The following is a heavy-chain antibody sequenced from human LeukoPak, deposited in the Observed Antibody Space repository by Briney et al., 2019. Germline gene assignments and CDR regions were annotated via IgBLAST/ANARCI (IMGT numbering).Heavy chain of an antibody. CDR2: ISYDGSNK. CDR1: GFTFSSYA. D-gene: IGHD2-15*01. J-gene: IGHJ3*02. CDR3: ARDLSIVVVVAANGGAFDI. V-gene: IGHV3-30-3*01. Sequence: PGGSLRLSCAASGFTFSSYAMHWVRQAPGKGLEWVAVISYDGSNKYYADSVKGRFTISRDNSKNTLYLQMNSLRAEDTAVYYCARDLSIVVVVAANGGAFDIWGQGTMVTVSS.